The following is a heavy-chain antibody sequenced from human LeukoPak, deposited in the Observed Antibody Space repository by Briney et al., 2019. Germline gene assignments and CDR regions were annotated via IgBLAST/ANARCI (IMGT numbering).Heavy chain of an antibody. CDR3: AKNPTGDSLWYFDL. D-gene: IGHD7-27*01. V-gene: IGHV3-23*01. J-gene: IGHJ2*01. CDR1: GFTLSSYA. CDR2: ISGSGDST. Sequence: GGSLRLSCAASGFTLSSYAMSCVRQAPGKGLGWVSAISGSGDSTYYADSVKGRFTISRDNSKNTLYLQMNSLRAEDTAVYYCAKNPTGDSLWYFDLWGRGTLVTVSS.